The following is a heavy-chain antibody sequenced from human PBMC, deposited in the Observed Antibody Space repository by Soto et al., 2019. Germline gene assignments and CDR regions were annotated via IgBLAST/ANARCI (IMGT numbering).Heavy chain of an antibody. J-gene: IGHJ4*02. CDR3: AREKTDICFDY. V-gene: IGHV3-33*01. Sequence: QVQLVESGGGVVQPGRSLRLSCAASGFTFSSYGVHWVRQAPGKGLEWVAVIWYDGSNKYYADSVKGRFTISRDNSKNTLYLQMNSLRAEDTAVYYCAREKTDICFDYWGQGTLVTVSS. CDR2: IWYDGSNK. CDR1: GFTFSSYG. D-gene: IGHD5-12*01.